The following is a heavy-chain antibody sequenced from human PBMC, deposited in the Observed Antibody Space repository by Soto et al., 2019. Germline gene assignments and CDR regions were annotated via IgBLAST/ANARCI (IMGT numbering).Heavy chain of an antibody. CDR1: GFTFSSYA. J-gene: IGHJ6*02. CDR3: AKVYGSSSWPNSGMDG. Sequence: GGSLSLSCAASGFTFSSYAMSWVRQAPGKGLEWVSAISGSGGSTYYADSVKGRFTISRDNSKNTLYLQMNSLRAEDTAVYYCAKVYGSSSWPNSGMDGWGQGTTVTVAS. V-gene: IGHV3-23*01. CDR2: ISGSGGST. D-gene: IGHD6-13*01.